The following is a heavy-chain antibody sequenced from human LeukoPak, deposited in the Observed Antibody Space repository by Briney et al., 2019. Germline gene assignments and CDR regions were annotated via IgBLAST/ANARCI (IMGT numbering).Heavy chain of an antibody. V-gene: IGHV3-7*04. Sequence: GGSLSLSCAASGFTFSSYWMSWVRQAPGKGLAWVANIKQDGSEKYYVDSVKGRFTISRDNAKNSLYPHMNSLRAEDTAVYYCARGTIAAAGYYYFDYWGQGTQVTVSS. D-gene: IGHD6-13*01. CDR1: GFTFSSYW. CDR3: ARGTIAAAGYYYFDY. J-gene: IGHJ4*02. CDR2: IKQDGSEK.